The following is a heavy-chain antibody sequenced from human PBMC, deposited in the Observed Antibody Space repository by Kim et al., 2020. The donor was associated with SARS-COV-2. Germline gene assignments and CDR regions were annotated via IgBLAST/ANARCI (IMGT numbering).Heavy chain of an antibody. CDR3: AKDTSSGYVIDY. J-gene: IGHJ4*02. V-gene: IGHV3-30*02. D-gene: IGHD5-12*01. Sequence: YYADSVKGRFTISRDNSKNTLYLQMNSLRAEDTAVYYCAKDTSSGYVIDYWGQGTLLTVSS.